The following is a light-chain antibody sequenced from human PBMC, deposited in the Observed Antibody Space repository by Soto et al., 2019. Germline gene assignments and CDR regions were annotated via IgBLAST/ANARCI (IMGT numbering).Light chain of an antibody. CDR1: QSVLYSSDNKNY. CDR2: WAS. V-gene: IGKV4-1*01. Sequence: DIVLTQSPDSLAVSLGERATINCKSSQSVLYSSDNKNYLAWYRQKPGQPPQLLIYWASTRESGVPDRFSGSGSGTDFTLTINSLQAEDVSVYYCQQYYNTPRTFGQGTKVDMK. J-gene: IGKJ1*01. CDR3: QQYYNTPRT.